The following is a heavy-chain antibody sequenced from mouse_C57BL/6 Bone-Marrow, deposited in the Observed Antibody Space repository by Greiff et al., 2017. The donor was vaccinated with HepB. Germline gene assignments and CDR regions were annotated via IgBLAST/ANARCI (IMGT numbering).Heavy chain of an antibody. Sequence: QVQLKQSGAELMKPGASVKLSCKATGYTFTGYWIEWVKQRPGHGLEWIGEILPGSGSTNYNDKFKGKATFTADTTSNTAYMQLSSLTTEDSAIYYCSRKDYGSSYYAMDYWGQGTSVTVSS. CDR3: SRKDYGSSYYAMDY. D-gene: IGHD1-1*01. CDR2: ILPGSGST. CDR1: GYTFTGYW. J-gene: IGHJ4*01. V-gene: IGHV1-9*01.